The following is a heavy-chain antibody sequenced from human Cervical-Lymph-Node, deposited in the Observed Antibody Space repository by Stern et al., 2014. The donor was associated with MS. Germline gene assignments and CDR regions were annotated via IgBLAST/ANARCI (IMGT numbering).Heavy chain of an antibody. J-gene: IGHJ4*02. CDR2: IYPGDSDI. CDR3: ARACSSLSCYTTLSFDS. CDR1: EYTFTSYW. D-gene: IGHD2-2*02. V-gene: IGHV5-51*03. Sequence: VQLVESGAEVKKPGESLKISCQGSEYTFTSYWIAWVRQMPGKGLEWMGIIYPGDSDIRYSPSFQGQVTISADKSISTAYLQWSSLKASDTAMYYCARACSSLSCYTTLSFDSWGQGTLVTVSS.